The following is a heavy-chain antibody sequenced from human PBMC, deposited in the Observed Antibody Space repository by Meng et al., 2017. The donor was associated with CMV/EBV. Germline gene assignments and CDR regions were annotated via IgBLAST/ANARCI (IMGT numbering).Heavy chain of an antibody. CDR2: ISPGDSDT. Sequence: GESLKISCKGSGYSFTSYWIGWVRQMPGKGLEWMGIISPGDSDTRYSPSFQGQVTISADKSISTAYLQWSSLKASDTAMYYCARQIPNYYGSGSYYRLGWFDPWGQGTLVTVSS. D-gene: IGHD3-10*01. CDR1: GYSFTSYW. J-gene: IGHJ5*02. CDR3: ARQIPNYYGSGSYYRLGWFDP. V-gene: IGHV5-51*01.